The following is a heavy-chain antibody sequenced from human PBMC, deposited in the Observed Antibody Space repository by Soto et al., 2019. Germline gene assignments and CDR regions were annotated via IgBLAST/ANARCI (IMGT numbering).Heavy chain of an antibody. CDR3: VSCIPSWVFDY. Sequence: GGSLRLSCGASGLSVSDNYMGWVRQAPGRGLEWVSVMYAGGDTHYADSVKGRFTISRDKSENTLYLQMNSLRDEDTGVYFCVSCIPSWVFDYWGLGTLVTVSS. J-gene: IGHJ4*01. CDR1: GLSVSDNY. D-gene: IGHD2-21*01. CDR2: MYAGGDT. V-gene: IGHV3-53*01.